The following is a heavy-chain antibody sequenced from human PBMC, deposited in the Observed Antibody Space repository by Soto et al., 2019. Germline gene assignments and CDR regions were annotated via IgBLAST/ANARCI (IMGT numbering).Heavy chain of an antibody. V-gene: IGHV4-59*08. J-gene: IGHJ5*02. CDR3: ARLPRAAAGTYWLDP. D-gene: IGHD6-13*01. Sequence: SETLSLTCTVSGGSISSYYWSWIRQPPGKGLEWIGYIYYSGSTNYNPSLKSRVTISVDTSKNQFSLKLSSVTAADTAVYFCARLPRAAAGTYWLDPWGQGTLVTVSS. CDR2: IYYSGST. CDR1: GGSISSYY.